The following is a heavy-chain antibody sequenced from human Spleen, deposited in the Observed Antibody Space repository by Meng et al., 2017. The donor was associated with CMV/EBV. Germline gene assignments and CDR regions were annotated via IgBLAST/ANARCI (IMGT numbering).Heavy chain of an antibody. J-gene: IGHJ4*02. CDR3: ARETDVVGAACFDY. CDR1: EFTFSSYW. Sequence: SEFTFSSYWRHWVRQAPGKGLVWVSRINRDGSSTTYADSVKGRFTISRDNAKNTLYLQMNSLRAEDTAIYYCARETDVVGAACFDYWGQGTLVTVSS. V-gene: IGHV3-74*01. CDR2: INRDGSST. D-gene: IGHD1-26*01.